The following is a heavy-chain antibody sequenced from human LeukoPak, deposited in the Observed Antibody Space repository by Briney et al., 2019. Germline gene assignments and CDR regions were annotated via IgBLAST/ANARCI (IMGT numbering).Heavy chain of an antibody. CDR3: ARGRFGELSHWNWFDP. Sequence: SVTVSCKASGGTFSSYAISWVRQAPGQGLEWMGRIIPILGIANYAQKFQGRVTITADTSTSTAYMELSSLRSEDTAVYYCARGRFGELSHWNWFDPWGQGTLVTVSS. V-gene: IGHV1-69*04. CDR1: GGTFSSYA. CDR2: IIPILGIA. D-gene: IGHD3-10*01. J-gene: IGHJ5*02.